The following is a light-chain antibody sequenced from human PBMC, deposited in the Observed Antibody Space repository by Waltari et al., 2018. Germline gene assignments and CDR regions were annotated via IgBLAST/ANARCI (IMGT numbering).Light chain of an antibody. CDR2: AAS. V-gene: IGKV1-5*03. CDR3: QQYNRYPVA. CDR1: QSISTW. J-gene: IGKJ2*01. Sequence: DIQMTQSPSTLSASVGDRVTITCLASQSISTWVALYQQKPGKAPKLLIYAASNLESGVPSRFGGSGYGTEFTLTISSLQPDDFAIYYCQQYNRYPVAFGQGTKLDIK.